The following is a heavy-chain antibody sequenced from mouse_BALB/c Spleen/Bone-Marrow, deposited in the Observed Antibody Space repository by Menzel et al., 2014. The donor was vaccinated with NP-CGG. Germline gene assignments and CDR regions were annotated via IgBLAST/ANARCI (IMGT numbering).Heavy chain of an antibody. D-gene: IGHD2-1*01. J-gene: IGHJ2*01. V-gene: IGHV14-4*02. CDR3: NVWDGNYFFDY. CDR2: IDPENGDT. CDR1: GFNIKDYY. Sequence: VQLQQPGAELVRSGASVMLSCTASGFNIKDYYMHWVKQRPEQGLEWIGWIDPENGDTEYAPKFQGKATMTADTSSNTAYLQLSSLTSEDTAVYYCNVWDGNYFFDYWGQGTTLTVSS.